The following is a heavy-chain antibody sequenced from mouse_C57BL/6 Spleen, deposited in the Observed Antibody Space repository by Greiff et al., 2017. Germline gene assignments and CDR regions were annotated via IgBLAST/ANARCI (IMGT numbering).Heavy chain of an antibody. D-gene: IGHD2-5*01. CDR3: ARRSNYYFDY. CDR2: ISYDGSN. CDR1: GYSITSGYY. V-gene: IGHV3-6*01. J-gene: IGHJ2*01. Sequence: ESGPGLVKPSQSLSLTCSVTGYSITSGYYWNWIRQFPGNKLEWRGYISYDGSNNYNPSLKNRISITRDTSKNQFFLKLNSVTTEDTATYYCARRSNYYFDYWGQGTTLTVSS.